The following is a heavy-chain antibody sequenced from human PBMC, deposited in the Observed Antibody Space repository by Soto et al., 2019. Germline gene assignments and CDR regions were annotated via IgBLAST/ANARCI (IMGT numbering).Heavy chain of an antibody. V-gene: IGHV3-30*18. J-gene: IGHJ6*02. D-gene: IGHD3-10*01. Sequence: QVQLVESGGGVVQPGRSLRLSCAASGFTFSSYGMHWVRQAPGKGLEWVAVISYDGSNKYYADSVKGRFTISRDNSKNTLYLQMTSLRAEDTAVYYCAKEDMVRGVIISYYYYGMDVWGQGTTVTVSS. CDR1: GFTFSSYG. CDR3: AKEDMVRGVIISYYYYGMDV. CDR2: ISYDGSNK.